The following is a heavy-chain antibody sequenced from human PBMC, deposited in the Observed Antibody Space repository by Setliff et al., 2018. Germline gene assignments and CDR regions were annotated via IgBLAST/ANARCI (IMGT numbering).Heavy chain of an antibody. CDR3: ARTINFLGSGTWGYMDV. CDR2: INDRGST. CDR1: GGSFSGYF. J-gene: IGHJ6*03. D-gene: IGHD3-10*01. V-gene: IGHV4-34*01. Sequence: SETLSLTCAVYGGSFSGYFWSWIRQSPGRGLEWIGEINDRGSTHYNPSLKSRVTISVDTSKNQFSLKLTSVTAADTAVYYCARTINFLGSGTWGYMDVWGKGTTVTVSS.